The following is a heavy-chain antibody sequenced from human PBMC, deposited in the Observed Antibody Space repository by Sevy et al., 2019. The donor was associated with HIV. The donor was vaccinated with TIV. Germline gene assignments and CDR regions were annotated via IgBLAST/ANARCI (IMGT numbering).Heavy chain of an antibody. V-gene: IGHV4-4*02. J-gene: IGHJ3*02. Sequence: SETLSLTCAVSGGSISSSNWWSWVRQPPGKGLEWIGEIYHSGSTNYNSSLKSRVTISVDKSKNQFSLKLSSVTAADTAVYYCARDWGPTVTTRAFDIWGQGTMVTVSS. CDR3: ARDWGPTVTTRAFDI. D-gene: IGHD4-17*01. CDR1: GGSISSSNW. CDR2: IYHSGST.